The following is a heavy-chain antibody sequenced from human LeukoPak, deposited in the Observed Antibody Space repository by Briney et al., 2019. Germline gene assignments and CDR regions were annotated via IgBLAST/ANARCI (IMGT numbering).Heavy chain of an antibody. J-gene: IGHJ4*02. CDR1: GGSISSYY. CDR3: ARDFDY. V-gene: IGHV4-59*01. CDR2: IYYSGST. Sequence: SETLSLTCTVSGGSISSYYWSWVRQPPGKGLEWIGYIYYSGSTNYNPSLKSRVTISVDTSKNQFSLKLSSVTAADTAVYYCARDFDYWGQGTLVTVSS.